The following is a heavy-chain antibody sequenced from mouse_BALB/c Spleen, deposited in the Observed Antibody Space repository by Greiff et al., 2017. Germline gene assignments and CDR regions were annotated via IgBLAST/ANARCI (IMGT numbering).Heavy chain of an antibody. V-gene: IGHV3-6*02. CDR1: GYSITSGYY. Sequence: EVQLQESGPGLVKPSQSLSLTCSVTGYSITSGYYWNWIRQFPGNKLEWMGYISYDGSNNYNPSLKNRISITRDTSKNQFFLKLNSVTTEDTATYYCASGSSYYFDYWGQGTTLTVSS. CDR3: ASGSSYYFDY. CDR2: ISYDGSN. D-gene: IGHD1-1*01. J-gene: IGHJ2*01.